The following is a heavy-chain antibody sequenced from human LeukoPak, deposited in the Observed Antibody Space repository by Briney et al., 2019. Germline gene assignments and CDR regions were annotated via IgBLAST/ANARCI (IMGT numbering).Heavy chain of an antibody. J-gene: IGHJ4*02. D-gene: IGHD5-18*01. CDR3: ARTTAGGYSYGYPRATHFDY. CDR2: IYHSGST. CDR1: GGSIGSGDYY. Sequence: SETLSLTCTVSGGSIGSGDYYWSWIRQPPGKGLEWIGYIYHSGSTYYNPSLKSRVTISVDRSKNQFSLKLSSVTAADTAVYYCARTTAGGYSYGYPRATHFDYWGQGTLVTVSS. V-gene: IGHV4-30-2*01.